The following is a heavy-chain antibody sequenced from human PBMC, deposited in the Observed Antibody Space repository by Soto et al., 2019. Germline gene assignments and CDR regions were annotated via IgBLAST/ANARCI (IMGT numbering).Heavy chain of an antibody. D-gene: IGHD3-9*01. CDR1: GFTFSTFW. V-gene: IGHV3-74*01. Sequence: EVQLVEAGGGLVQPGGSPRLSCAASGFTFSTFWMHWVRQAPGKGLVWVSRIDADGSRTSYADSVKGRFTISRDNAKNTLYLQMNSPRAEDTAVYYCARDSSWTGYSAQFDYWGQGILVTVSS. CDR2: IDADGSRT. J-gene: IGHJ4*02. CDR3: ARDSSWTGYSAQFDY.